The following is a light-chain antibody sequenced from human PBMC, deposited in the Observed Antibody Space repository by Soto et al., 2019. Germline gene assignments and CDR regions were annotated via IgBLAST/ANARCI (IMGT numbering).Light chain of an antibody. CDR3: CSYAGSSTYV. J-gene: IGLJ1*01. V-gene: IGLV2-23*02. CDR2: EVS. CDR1: SSDVGSYNL. Sequence: QSALTQPASVSGSPGQSITISCTGTSSDVGSYNLVSWYQQHPGKAPKLMIYEVSKRPSGVSNRFSGSKSGNTASLTMSGLQAEDDADYYCCSYAGSSTYVFGTGTKLTVL.